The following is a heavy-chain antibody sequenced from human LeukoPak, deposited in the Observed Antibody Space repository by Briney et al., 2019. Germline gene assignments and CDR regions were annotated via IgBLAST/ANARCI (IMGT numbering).Heavy chain of an antibody. Sequence: GGSLRLSCAASGITFSTYAMSWVRQAPGKGLEWVSAISGSGASTYHADSVKGRFTISRDNSKNTLYLQMNSLRAEDTAVYHCAKGRRSYSYGMYVWGKGTTVTVPT. CDR3: AKGRRSYSYGMYV. CDR1: GITFSTYA. CDR2: ISGSGAST. D-gene: IGHD3-10*01. V-gene: IGHV3-23*01. J-gene: IGHJ6*04.